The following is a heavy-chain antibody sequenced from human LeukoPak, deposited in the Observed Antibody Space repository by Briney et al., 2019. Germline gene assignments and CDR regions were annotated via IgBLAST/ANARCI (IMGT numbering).Heavy chain of an antibody. CDR2: INPNSGGT. Sequence: ASVKVSCKASGYTFTGYYMHWVRQAPGQGLEWMGRINPNSGGTNYAQKFQGRVTTTRDTSISTAYMELSRLRSDDTAVYYCANPRYDSSGYYYVDWGQGTLVTVSS. V-gene: IGHV1-2*06. D-gene: IGHD3-22*01. J-gene: IGHJ4*02. CDR3: ANPRYDSSGYYYVD. CDR1: GYTFTGYY.